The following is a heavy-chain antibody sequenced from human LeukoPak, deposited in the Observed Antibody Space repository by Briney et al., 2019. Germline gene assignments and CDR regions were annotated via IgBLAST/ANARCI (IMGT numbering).Heavy chain of an antibody. CDR3: ARGDYDSSGYSLDY. Sequence: ASVKVSCKASGGTFSSYAISWVRQAPGQGLEWMGRIIPILGIANYAQKFQGRVTITADKSTSTAYMELSSLRSEDTAVYYCARGDYDSSGYSLDYWGQGTLVTVSP. CDR2: IIPILGIA. CDR1: GGTFSSYA. V-gene: IGHV1-69*04. D-gene: IGHD3-22*01. J-gene: IGHJ4*02.